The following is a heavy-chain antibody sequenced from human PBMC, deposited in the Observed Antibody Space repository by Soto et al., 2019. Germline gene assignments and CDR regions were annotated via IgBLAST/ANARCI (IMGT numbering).Heavy chain of an antibody. D-gene: IGHD2-21*01. CDR1: GFTFSSYA. Sequence: GGSLRLSCAASGFTFSSYAMSWVRQAPGKGLEWVSAISGSGDSTYYADSVKGRFTISRDNSKNTLFLQMNSLRAEDTAVYYCARIGSVSANFDYWGLGTLVTVSS. V-gene: IGHV3-23*01. J-gene: IGHJ4*02. CDR2: ISGSGDST. CDR3: ARIGSVSANFDY.